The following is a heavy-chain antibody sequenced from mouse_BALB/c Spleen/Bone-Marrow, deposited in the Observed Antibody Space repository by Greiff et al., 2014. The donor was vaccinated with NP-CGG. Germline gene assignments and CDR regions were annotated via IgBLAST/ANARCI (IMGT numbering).Heavy chain of an antibody. CDR2: IYPYSGGT. CDR3: ARGNWDFAY. V-gene: IGHV1S29*02. CDR1: GYTFTDYN. Sequence: VQLKQSGPELVRPGASVKISCKASGYTFTDYNIYWVEQSHGKSLEWIGYIYPYSGGTGYNQKFKSKATLTVDNSSTTAYMELRSLTSEDSAVYYCARGNWDFAYWGQGTLVTVST. J-gene: IGHJ3*01. D-gene: IGHD4-1*01.